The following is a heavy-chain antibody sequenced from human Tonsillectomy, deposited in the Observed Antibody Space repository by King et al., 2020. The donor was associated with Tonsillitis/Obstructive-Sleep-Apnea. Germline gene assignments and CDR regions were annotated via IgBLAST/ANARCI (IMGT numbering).Heavy chain of an antibody. CDR2: ISWNSGSI. CDR3: AKDASTGDVGAFDI. V-gene: IGHV3-9*01. Sequence: VQLVESGGGLVQPGRSLRLSCAASGFTFDDYAMHWVRQAPGKGLEWVSGISWNSGSIGYADSVKGRCTISRDNAKNSLYLQMNSLRAEDTAVYYCAKDASTGDVGAFDIWGQGTMVTVSS. CDR1: GFTFDDYA. D-gene: IGHD7-27*01. J-gene: IGHJ3*02.